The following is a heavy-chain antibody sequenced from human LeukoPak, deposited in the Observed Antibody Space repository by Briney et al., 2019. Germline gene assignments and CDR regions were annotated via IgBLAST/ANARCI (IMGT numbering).Heavy chain of an antibody. CDR2: ISAYNGNT. D-gene: IGHD6-19*01. CDR1: GYTFTSYG. V-gene: IGHV1-18*01. Sequence: ASVKVSCKASGYTFTSYGISWVRQAPGQGLEWRGWISAYNGNTNYAQKLQGRVTMTTDTSTSTAYMELRSLRSDDTAVYYCARDGVAVAGAYYYYYYMDVWGKGTTVTVSS. J-gene: IGHJ6*03. CDR3: ARDGVAVAGAYYYYYYMDV.